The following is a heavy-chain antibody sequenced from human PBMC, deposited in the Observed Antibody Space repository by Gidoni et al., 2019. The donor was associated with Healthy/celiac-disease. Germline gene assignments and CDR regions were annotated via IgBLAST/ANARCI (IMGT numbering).Heavy chain of an antibody. CDR3: ARDNGNWFDP. CDR1: GFTVGSHY. Sequence: EVQLVESGGGSVQPGGSLSSSCAASGFTVGSHYMGWVRQAPGKGLEWVSVIYSGGSTYYADSVKGRFPISRDNSKNTLYLQMNSLRAEDTAVYYCARDNGNWFDPWGQGTLVTVSS. D-gene: IGHD2-8*01. V-gene: IGHV3-66*01. J-gene: IGHJ5*02. CDR2: IYSGGST.